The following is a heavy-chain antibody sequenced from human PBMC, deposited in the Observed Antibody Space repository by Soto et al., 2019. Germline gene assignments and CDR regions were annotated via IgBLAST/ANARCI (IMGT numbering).Heavy chain of an antibody. J-gene: IGHJ6*02. Sequence: QVQLVQSGAEVKKPGSSVKVSCKASGGTFSSYAISWVRQAPGQGLEWMGGIIPIFGTANYAQKFQGRVTIPADESTSTAYMELSSLRSEDTAVYYCARDEDSSGYYYVGYYYYGMDVWVQGTTVTVSS. V-gene: IGHV1-69*01. CDR3: ARDEDSSGYYYVGYYYYGMDV. CDR1: GGTFSSYA. D-gene: IGHD3-22*01. CDR2: IIPIFGTA.